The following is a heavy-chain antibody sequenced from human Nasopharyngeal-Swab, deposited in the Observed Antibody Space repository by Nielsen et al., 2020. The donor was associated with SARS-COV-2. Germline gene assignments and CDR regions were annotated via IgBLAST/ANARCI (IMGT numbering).Heavy chain of an antibody. CDR3: ARDFPFGGDVVY. CDR2: IWYDGSNK. D-gene: IGHD3-10*01. CDR1: GFTFSSYG. Sequence: GESLKISCAASGFTFSSYGMHWVRQAPGKGLEWVAVIWYDGSNKYYADSVKGRFTISRDNSKNTLYLQMNSLRAEDTAVHYCARDFPFGGDVVYWGQGTLVTVSS. V-gene: IGHV3-33*01. J-gene: IGHJ4*02.